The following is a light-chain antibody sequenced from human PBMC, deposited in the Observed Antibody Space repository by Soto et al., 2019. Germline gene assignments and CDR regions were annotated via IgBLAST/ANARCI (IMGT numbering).Light chain of an antibody. CDR2: GIS. J-gene: IGKJ1*01. Sequence: EIVLTQSPGTLSLSPGERATLSCRASQSVSNNYLAWYQQKPGQAPRLLMYGISRRATGIPVRFSGSGSETDFTLTITRLEPEDFAVYYCQQYSSSRTFGQGTKVDIK. V-gene: IGKV3-20*01. CDR1: QSVSNNY. CDR3: QQYSSSRT.